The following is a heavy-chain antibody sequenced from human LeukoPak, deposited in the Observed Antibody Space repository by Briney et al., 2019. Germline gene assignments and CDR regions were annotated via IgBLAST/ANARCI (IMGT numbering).Heavy chain of an antibody. CDR2: IRGNSDGGTI. CDR3: ATDFYDST. CDR1: GFTFSNAW. V-gene: IGHV3-15*07. J-gene: IGHJ5*02. D-gene: IGHD3-22*01. Sequence: GGSLRLSCATSGFTFSNAWMNWVRQAPGKGLEWVGRIRGNSDGGTIDYAAPVKGRFTLSRDDSKTTLYLQMNSLQTEDTAVYYCATDFYDSTWGQGTLVTVSS.